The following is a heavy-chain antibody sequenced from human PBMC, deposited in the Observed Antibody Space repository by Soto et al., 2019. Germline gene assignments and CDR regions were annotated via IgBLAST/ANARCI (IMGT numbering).Heavy chain of an antibody. D-gene: IGHD2-15*01. CDR2: TKQDGSEK. J-gene: IGHJ4*02. Sequence: GGSLRLSCAASGFTFNMYWMNWVRQAPGKGLEWVANTKQDGSEKYYVDSVKGRFTISRDNTKNSLYLQMNSLRAEDTAVYYCARDRRCSGGSCYYFDYWGQGALVTVSS. CDR3: ARDRRCSGGSCYYFDY. CDR1: GFTFNMYW. V-gene: IGHV3-7*01.